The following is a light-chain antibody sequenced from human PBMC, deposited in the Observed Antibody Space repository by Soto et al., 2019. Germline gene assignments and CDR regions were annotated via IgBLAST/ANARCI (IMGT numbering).Light chain of an antibody. CDR2: GAS. J-gene: IGKJ4*01. Sequence: EIVLTQSPGTLSLSPGERATLSCRASQSVSSSYLAWYQQKPGQAPRLLIDGASSRATGIPDRFSGSGSGTDFALTISRLEPEDFAVYYCQQYCSSPLTFGGGTKVDIK. CDR1: QSVSSSY. CDR3: QQYCSSPLT. V-gene: IGKV3-20*01.